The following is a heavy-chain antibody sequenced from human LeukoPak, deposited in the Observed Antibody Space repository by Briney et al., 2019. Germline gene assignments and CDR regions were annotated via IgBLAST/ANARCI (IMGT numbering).Heavy chain of an antibody. J-gene: IGHJ4*02. D-gene: IGHD3-3*01. CDR3: AKASGEPDD. CDR2: VRYDGSNK. Sequence: PGGSLRLSCAASGFTFSSYGMYWVRPAPGKGLEWLVFVRYDGSNKYSADSVKGRFTISRDNSKNTLYLQMNSLRAEDTAVYYCAKASGEPDDWGQGTLVTVSS. CDR1: GFTFSSYG. V-gene: IGHV3-30*02.